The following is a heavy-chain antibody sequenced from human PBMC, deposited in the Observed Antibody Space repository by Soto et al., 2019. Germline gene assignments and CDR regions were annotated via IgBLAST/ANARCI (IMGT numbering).Heavy chain of an antibody. J-gene: IGHJ4*02. Sequence: ESGGGLVQPGGSLRLSCAASGFTFSNYAMSWVRQAPGKGLEWVSSITNSGARTYHADSVKGRFAISRDNSKNTLSLQVNGLRAEDTAVYYCAKRDPGHYFDYWGQGTLVTVSS. V-gene: IGHV3-23*01. CDR2: ITNSGART. CDR3: AKRDPGHYFDY. CDR1: GFTFSNYA.